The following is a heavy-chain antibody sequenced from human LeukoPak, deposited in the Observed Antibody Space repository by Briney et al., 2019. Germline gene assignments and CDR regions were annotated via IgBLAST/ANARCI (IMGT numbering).Heavy chain of an antibody. V-gene: IGHV1-69*04. CDR3: ARDPVGAIRGNAFDI. Sequence: GSSVKVSCKASGGTFSSYAISWVRQAPGQGLEWMGRIIPILGIANYAQKFQGRVTITADKSTSTAYMELSSLRSEDTAVYYCARDPVGAIRGNAFDIWGQGTMVTVSS. CDR2: IIPILGIA. J-gene: IGHJ3*02. CDR1: GGTFSSYA. D-gene: IGHD1-26*01.